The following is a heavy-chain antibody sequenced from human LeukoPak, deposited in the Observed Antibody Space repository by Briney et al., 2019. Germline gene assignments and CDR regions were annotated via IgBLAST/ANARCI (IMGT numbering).Heavy chain of an antibody. Sequence: PGGSLRLSCAASGFTFDDYAMHWVRQAPGKGLEWVSVISGDGGSTYYADSVKGRFTISRENSKNSLYLQMNSLRAEDTAVYYCARESNSYYSSSWEGYQHWGQGTLVTVSS. J-gene: IGHJ1*01. CDR1: GFTFDDYA. CDR2: ISGDGGST. CDR3: ARESNSYYSSSWEGYQH. V-gene: IGHV3-43*02. D-gene: IGHD6-13*01.